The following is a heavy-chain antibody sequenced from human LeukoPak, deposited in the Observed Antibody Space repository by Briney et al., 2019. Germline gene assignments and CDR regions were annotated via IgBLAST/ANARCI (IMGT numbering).Heavy chain of an antibody. CDR2: ISYGGSNK. CDR1: GFTFSSYA. V-gene: IGHV3-30-3*01. J-gene: IGHJ6*02. Sequence: GSLRLSCAASGFTFSSYAMHWVRQAPGKGLEWVAVISYGGSNKYYADSVKGRFTISRDNSKNTLYLQMNRLRVEDTAVYYCARRPIVVVPAGVYYYYGMDVWGQGTTVAVSS. D-gene: IGHD2-2*01. CDR3: ARRPIVVVPAGVYYYYGMDV.